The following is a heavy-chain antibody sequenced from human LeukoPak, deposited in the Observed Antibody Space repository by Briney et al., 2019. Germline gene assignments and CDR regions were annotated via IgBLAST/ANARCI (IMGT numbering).Heavy chain of an antibody. J-gene: IGHJ4*02. Sequence: SETLSLTCTVSGGSISSYYWSRIRQPPGKGLEWIGYIYYSGSTNYNPSLKSRVTISVDTSKNQFSLKLSSVTAADTAVYYCARGRKITFGGVIVPFDYWGQGTLVTVSS. CDR2: IYYSGST. D-gene: IGHD3-16*02. V-gene: IGHV4-59*01. CDR3: ARGRKITFGGVIVPFDY. CDR1: GGSISSYY.